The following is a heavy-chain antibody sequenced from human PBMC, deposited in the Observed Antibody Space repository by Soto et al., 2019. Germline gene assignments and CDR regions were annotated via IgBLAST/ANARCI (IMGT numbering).Heavy chain of an antibody. CDR2: IIPIFGTA. V-gene: IGHV1-69*01. CDR3: AKFGARTDADNY. Sequence: QVQLVQSGAEVKKPGSSVKVSCKASGGTFSSYAISWVREAPGQGLEWMGGIIPIFGTANYARKFQGRVTITADESTSTAYMELSSLRSEDTAVYYCAKFGARTDADNYWGQGTLVTVSS. D-gene: IGHD3-10*01. CDR1: GGTFSSYA. J-gene: IGHJ4*02.